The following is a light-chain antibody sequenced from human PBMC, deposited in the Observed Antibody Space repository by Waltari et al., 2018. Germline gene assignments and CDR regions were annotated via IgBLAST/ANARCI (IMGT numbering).Light chain of an antibody. Sequence: DIQMTQSPSTLSASVGDRVTITCRASPSISSRLAWYPQKPGKAPKVLIYMASNLEGGVPSRFSGSGSGTEFTLTISSLQPDDVATYYCQQYSSFSYTFGQGTKLEIK. CDR3: QQYSSFSYT. J-gene: IGKJ2*01. CDR2: MAS. V-gene: IGKV1-5*03. CDR1: PSISSR.